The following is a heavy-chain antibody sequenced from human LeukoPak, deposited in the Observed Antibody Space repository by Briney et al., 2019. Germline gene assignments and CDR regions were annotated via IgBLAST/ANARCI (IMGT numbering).Heavy chain of an antibody. CDR3: ARDLGGSYSRYTTVFDY. D-gene: IGHD1-26*01. CDR2: IKQDGNEK. CDR1: GFTFSNYW. Sequence: PGGSLRLSCAASGFTFSNYWMSWVRRAPGKGLEWVANIKQDGNEKYYVDSVKGRFTISRDNAKNSLYLQMNSLRAEDTAVYYCARDLGGSYSRYTTVFDYWGQGTLVTVSS. V-gene: IGHV3-7*01. J-gene: IGHJ4*02.